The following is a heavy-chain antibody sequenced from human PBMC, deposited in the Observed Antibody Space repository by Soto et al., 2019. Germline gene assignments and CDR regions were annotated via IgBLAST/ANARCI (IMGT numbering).Heavy chain of an antibody. CDR2: IYPGDSDT. V-gene: IGHV5-51*01. CDR1: GYIFTTYW. Sequence: ESLKISCKGVGYIFTTYWIEWVRQMPVKGLELMGIIYPGDSDTRYRPSFQGQVTISADKSIGTAYLQWDSLKASDTAMYYCARHSGYSSGWKYNYYGMDFWGQGTTVTVSS. CDR3: ARHSGYSSGWKYNYYGMDF. J-gene: IGHJ6*02. D-gene: IGHD6-19*01.